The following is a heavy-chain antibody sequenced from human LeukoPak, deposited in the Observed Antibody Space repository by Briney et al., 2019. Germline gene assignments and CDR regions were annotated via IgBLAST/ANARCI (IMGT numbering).Heavy chain of an antibody. V-gene: IGHV3-23*01. Sequence: GGSLILSCAASGFTFSNYAMTWVRQAPGKGLEWVSGISNSGGSTYYADSVKGRFTISRDNSKNTLYLQMNSLRAEDTAVYYCAKAFTVTRVYNCLDPWGQGTLVTVSS. CDR2: ISNSGGST. CDR3: AKAFTVTRVYNCLDP. J-gene: IGHJ5*02. D-gene: IGHD4-17*01. CDR1: GFTFSNYA.